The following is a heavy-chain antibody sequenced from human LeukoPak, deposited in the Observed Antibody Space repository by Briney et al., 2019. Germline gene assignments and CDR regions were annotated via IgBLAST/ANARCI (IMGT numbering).Heavy chain of an antibody. J-gene: IGHJ6*03. D-gene: IGHD3-16*01. CDR3: AREEASLVDKYYYYYYMDV. CDR1: GYTLSELS. V-gene: IGHV1-24*01. Sequence: ASVKVSCKVSGYTLSELSMHWVRQAPGKGLEWMGGFDPEDGETIYAQKFQGRVTMTEDTSTDTAYMELSSLRSEDTAVYYCAREEASLVDKYYYYYYMDVWGKGTTVTVSS. CDR2: FDPEDGET.